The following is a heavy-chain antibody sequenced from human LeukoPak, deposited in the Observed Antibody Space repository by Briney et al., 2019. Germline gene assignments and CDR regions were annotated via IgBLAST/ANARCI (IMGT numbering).Heavy chain of an antibody. V-gene: IGHV3-7*01. CDR3: ARDGRLKLYNDAFDI. Sequence: GGSLRLSCAASGFTFNSYWMSWVRQAPGKGLEWVANIKQDGSEKYYVDSVKGRFTISRDNAKNSLYLQMNSLRAEDTAVYYCARDGRLKLYNDAFDIWGQGTMVTVSS. D-gene: IGHD5-24*01. J-gene: IGHJ3*02. CDR2: IKQDGSEK. CDR1: GFTFNSYW.